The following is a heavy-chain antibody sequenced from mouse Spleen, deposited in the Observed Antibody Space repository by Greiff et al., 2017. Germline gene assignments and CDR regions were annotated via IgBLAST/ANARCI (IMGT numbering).Heavy chain of an antibody. D-gene: IGHD3-1*01. V-gene: IGHV1-69*02. CDR2: IDPSDSYT. Sequence: VQLQQPGAELVKPGASVKLSCKASGYTFTSYWMHWVKQRPGQGLEWIGEIDPSDSYTNYNQKFKGKATLTVDKSSSTAYMQLSSLTSEDSAVYYCASQLGLRKAMDYWGQGTLVTVSA. CDR1: GYTFTSYW. J-gene: IGHJ3*01. CDR3: ASQLGLRKAMDY.